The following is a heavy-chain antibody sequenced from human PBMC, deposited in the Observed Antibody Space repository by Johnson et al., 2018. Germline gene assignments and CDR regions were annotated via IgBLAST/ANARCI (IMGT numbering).Heavy chain of an antibody. J-gene: IGHJ1*01. D-gene: IGHD4-17*01. V-gene: IGHV3-66*02. CDR3: ARSPFGSDYPRAEYFQH. CDR2: IYSGGGT. Sequence: VQLVESGGGLVQXGGSLRLXCAASGFTVSSNYMSWVRQAPGKGLEWVSVIYSGGGTYYADPVKGRFTISRDNSKNTLYLQMNSLRAEDTAVYYCARSPFGSDYPRAEYFQHWGQGTLVTVSS. CDR1: GFTVSSNY.